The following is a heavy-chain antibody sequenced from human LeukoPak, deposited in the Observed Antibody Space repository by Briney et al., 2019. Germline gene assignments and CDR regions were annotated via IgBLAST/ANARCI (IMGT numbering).Heavy chain of an antibody. J-gene: IGHJ4*02. Sequence: GGSLRLSCAASGFIFSSYGMHWVRQAPGKGLEWVAFIRYDGSNTYYADSVKGRFTISRDNSKNTLYLQMDNLRAEDTGVYYCARDFYDGFALDYWGQGTLVTVSS. D-gene: IGHD2/OR15-2a*01. CDR3: ARDFYDGFALDY. CDR2: IRYDGSNT. CDR1: GFIFSSYG. V-gene: IGHV3-30*02.